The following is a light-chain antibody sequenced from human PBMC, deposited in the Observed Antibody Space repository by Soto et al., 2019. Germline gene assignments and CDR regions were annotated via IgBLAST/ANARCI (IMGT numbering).Light chain of an antibody. CDR1: QSVSSSY. CDR3: QRNGSSPPYT. Sequence: EIVLTQSPGTLSLSPGERATLSCRASQSVSSSYLAWYQQKPGQAPRLRIYGASSRATGIPDRFSGSGSGKNFSLNISRLEPEDFAEYYCQRNGSSPPYTCGQGTKLEIQ. J-gene: IGKJ2*01. V-gene: IGKV3-20*01. CDR2: GAS.